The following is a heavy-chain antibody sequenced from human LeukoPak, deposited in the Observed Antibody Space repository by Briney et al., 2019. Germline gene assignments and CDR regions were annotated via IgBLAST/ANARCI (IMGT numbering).Heavy chain of an antibody. Sequence: SETLSLTCTVSGGSISSGSYYWSWIRQPAGKGLEWIGRIYTSGSTNYNPSLKSRVTISVDTSKNQFSLKLSSVTAADTAVYYCATDRFPYSTGGYWGQGTLVTVSS. CDR2: IYTSGST. CDR1: GGSISSGSYY. CDR3: ATDRFPYSTGGY. J-gene: IGHJ4*02. D-gene: IGHD6-25*01. V-gene: IGHV4-61*02.